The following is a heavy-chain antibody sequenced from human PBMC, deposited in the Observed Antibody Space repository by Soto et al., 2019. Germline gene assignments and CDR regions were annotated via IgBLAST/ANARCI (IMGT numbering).Heavy chain of an antibody. D-gene: IGHD2-2*01. J-gene: IGHJ4*02. CDR1: GGSISGYY. CDR2: IHGRGST. V-gene: IGHV4-4*09. Sequence: SETLSLTCNVSGGSISGYYWSWIRQPPGRELEWIGYIHGRGSTNFNPSLKSRVAMSVDTSKNQFSLRVHSVTAADTAVYYCARADTSTSSFDYWGQGTLVTVSS. CDR3: ARADTSTSSFDY.